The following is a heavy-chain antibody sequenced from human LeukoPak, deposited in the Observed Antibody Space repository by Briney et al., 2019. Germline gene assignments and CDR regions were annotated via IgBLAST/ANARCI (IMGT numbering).Heavy chain of an antibody. CDR1: GGSITGHY. D-gene: IGHD3-10*01. CDR2: IYTNEYT. V-gene: IGHV4-4*07. J-gene: IGHJ4*02. Sequence: SETLSLTCTVSGGSITGHYWSWIRQPAGKGREWIGRIYTNEYTNYNPSLKNRVTMSVDTSKNQFSLRLSSVTAADTAVYYCARPPYGDYFDYWGQGILVTVSS. CDR3: ARPPYGDYFDY.